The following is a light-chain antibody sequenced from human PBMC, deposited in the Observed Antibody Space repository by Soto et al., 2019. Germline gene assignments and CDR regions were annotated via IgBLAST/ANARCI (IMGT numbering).Light chain of an antibody. CDR2: DAS. CDR3: QQYNQWPGT. Sequence: EIVLTQSPATLSLSPGERATLYCRASQSVSSYLAWYQQKPGQAPRLLIYDASNRATGIPARFSGSGSGTDFTLTISSLEPEDFAVYHCQQYNQWPGTFGQGTKVDNK. V-gene: IGKV3-11*01. CDR1: QSVSSY. J-gene: IGKJ1*01.